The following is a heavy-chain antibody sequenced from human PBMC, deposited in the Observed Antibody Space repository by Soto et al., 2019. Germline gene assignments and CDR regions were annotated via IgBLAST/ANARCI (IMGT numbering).Heavy chain of an antibody. CDR1: GFTFSNAW. V-gene: IGHV3-15*07. Sequence: GGSLRLSCAASGFTFSNAWMNWVRQAPGKGLEWVGRIKSKTDGGTTDYAAPVKGRFTISRDDSKNTLYLQMNSLKTEDTAVNYCVTYYDILTGPRDAFDIWGQGTMVTVSS. CDR3: VTYYDILTGPRDAFDI. D-gene: IGHD3-9*01. CDR2: IKSKTDGGTT. J-gene: IGHJ3*02.